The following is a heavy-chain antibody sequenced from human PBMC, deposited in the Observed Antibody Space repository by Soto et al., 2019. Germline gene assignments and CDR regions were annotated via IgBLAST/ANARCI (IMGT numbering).Heavy chain of an antibody. CDR1: GFTSSYYY. CDR3: ARDLGYYESSGYFDF. J-gene: IGHJ4*02. CDR2: ISSSGSII. D-gene: IGHD3-22*01. V-gene: IGHV3-11*01. Sequence: GGSLRLFCAAPGFTSSYYYMSWIRQAPEKGLEWVSYISSSGSIIYYADSVKGRLTISKDNAKNSLYLQRNSLRAEDTAVCYCARDLGYYESSGYFDFWGQGTLVTVSS.